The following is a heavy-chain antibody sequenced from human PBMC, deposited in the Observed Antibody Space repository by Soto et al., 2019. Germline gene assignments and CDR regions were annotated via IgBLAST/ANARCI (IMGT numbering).Heavy chain of an antibody. D-gene: IGHD6-13*01. CDR1: GFSLSNARMG. CDR2: IFSNDEK. Sequence: QVTLKESGPVLVKPTETLTLTCTVSGFSLSNARMGVSWIRQPPGKALEWLAHIFSNDEKSYSTSLKSRLTSSKNTSKSPVVLTMTNTDPVDTATYSSARSPGGIHHFDYWGQGALVTVSS. J-gene: IGHJ4*02. V-gene: IGHV2-26*01. CDR3: ARSPGGIHHFDY.